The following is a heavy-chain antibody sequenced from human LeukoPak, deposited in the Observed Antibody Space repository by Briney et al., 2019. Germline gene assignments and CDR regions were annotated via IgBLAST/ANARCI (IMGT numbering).Heavy chain of an antibody. J-gene: IGHJ6*02. V-gene: IGHV1-18*01. CDR2: ISAYNGNT. CDR3: ARDDSSGWPGIDNYYYYGMDV. D-gene: IGHD6-19*01. Sequence: ASVKVSCKASGYXFTSYGISWVRQAPGQGLEWMGWISAYNGNTNYAQKLQGRVTMTTDTSTSTAYMELRSLRSDDTAVYYCARDDSSGWPGIDNYYYYGMDVWGQGTTVTVSS. CDR1: GYXFTSYG.